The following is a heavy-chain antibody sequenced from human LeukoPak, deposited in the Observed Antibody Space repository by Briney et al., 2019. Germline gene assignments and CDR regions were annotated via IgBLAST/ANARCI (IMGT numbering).Heavy chain of an antibody. V-gene: IGHV1-18*01. J-gene: IGHJ5*02. CDR3: ARTPRYDFWSGYSNWFDP. Sequence: GASVKVSCKASDYTFTKYGLSWVRQTPEQGLEWMGWISTYNGNTIYAQNLQGRVTMTTDTSTSTAYMELRSLRSDDTAVYYCARTPRYDFWSGYSNWFDPWGQGTLVTVSS. D-gene: IGHD3-3*01. CDR2: ISTYNGNT. CDR1: DYTFTKYG.